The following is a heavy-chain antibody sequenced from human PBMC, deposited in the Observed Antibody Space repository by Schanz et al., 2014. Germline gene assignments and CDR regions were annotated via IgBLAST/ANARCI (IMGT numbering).Heavy chain of an antibody. CDR3: AGDRSRYCIPASSLPDNGFAP. V-gene: IGHV1-18*01. J-gene: IGHJ5*02. CDR1: GGTFSSYT. Sequence: QVQLVQSGAEVKKPGSSMKVSCKASGGTFSSYTISWVRQAPGQGLEWMGWISAYTNNTNYAQKVQGRVTMTTDTSTGPASMELRSLRSDDTAWNSWAGDRSRYCIPASSLPDNGFAPGARGPWSSSPQ. CDR2: ISAYTNNT. D-gene: IGHD2-15*01.